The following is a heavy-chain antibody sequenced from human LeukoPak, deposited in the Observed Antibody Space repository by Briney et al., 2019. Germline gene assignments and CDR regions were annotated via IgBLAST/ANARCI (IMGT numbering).Heavy chain of an antibody. CDR2: INTNTGNP. J-gene: IGHJ4*02. V-gene: IGHV7-4-1*02. D-gene: IGHD3-10*01. CDR1: GGTFSSYA. Sequence: GASVKVSCKASGGTFSSYAISWVRQAPGQGLEWMGWINTNTGNPTYAQGFTGRFVFSLDTSVSTAYLQISSLKAEDTAVYYCAREDGSGSKLLDYWGQGTLVTVSS. CDR3: AREDGSGSKLLDY.